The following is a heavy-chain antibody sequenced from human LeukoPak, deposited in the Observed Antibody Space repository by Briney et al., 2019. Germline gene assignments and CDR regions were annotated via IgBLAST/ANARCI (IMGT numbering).Heavy chain of an antibody. Sequence: GGSLRLSCAASGFTFSSYGMHWVRQAPGKGLEWVAVISYDGSNKYYADSVKGRFTISRDNSKNTVYLQMNSLRVEDTAVYYCAKALGGVMTTVSPLGDYWGQGTLVTVSS. CDR3: AKALGGVMTTVSPLGDY. V-gene: IGHV3-30*18. J-gene: IGHJ4*02. CDR1: GFTFSSYG. CDR2: ISYDGSNK. D-gene: IGHD4-17*01.